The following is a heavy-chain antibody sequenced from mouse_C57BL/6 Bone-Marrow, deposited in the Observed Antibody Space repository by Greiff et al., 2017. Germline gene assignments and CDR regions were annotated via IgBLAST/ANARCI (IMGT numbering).Heavy chain of an antibody. CDR3: AGDGYYGYIDV. Sequence: VKLMESGPGLVAPSQSLSITCTVSGFSLTSYGVDWVRQSPGQGLEWLGVIWGVGSTNYNSALKSRLSTSKDNSKSQGFLKMNSLQTDDTAMDYCAGDGYYGYIDVWGTGTTVTVSS. V-gene: IGHV2-6*01. J-gene: IGHJ1*03. D-gene: IGHD2-2*01. CDR2: IWGVGST. CDR1: GFSLTSYG.